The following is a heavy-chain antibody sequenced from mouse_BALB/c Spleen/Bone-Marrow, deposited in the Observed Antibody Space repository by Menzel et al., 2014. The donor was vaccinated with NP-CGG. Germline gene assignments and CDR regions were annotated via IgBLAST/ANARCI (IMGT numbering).Heavy chain of an antibody. D-gene: IGHD2-4*01. CDR2: ISNKAKGYTS. CDR3: ARDINYDIYWYFDV. CDR1: GFTFTDYY. J-gene: IGHJ1*01. V-gene: IGHV7-3*02. Sequence: EVHLVESGGGLVQPGGSLRLSCATSGFTFTDYYMSWVRQPPGKALEWLGFISNKAKGYTSENSASVKGRFTISSDNSQSILYLQMNALRAEDSATYYCARDINYDIYWYFDVWGAGTTVTVSS.